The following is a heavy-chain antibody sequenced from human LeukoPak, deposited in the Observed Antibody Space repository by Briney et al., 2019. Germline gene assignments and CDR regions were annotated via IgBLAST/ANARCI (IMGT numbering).Heavy chain of an antibody. J-gene: IGHJ6*03. V-gene: IGHV1-2*02. CDR2: INPNSGGT. D-gene: IGHD1-26*01. CDR3: ARDGGIVGATTQENYYYYYYMDV. Sequence: ASVKVSCKASGYTFTGYYMHWVRQAPGQGLEWMGWINPNSGGTNYAQKFQGRVTMTRDTSISTAYMELSRLRSDDTAVYYCARDGGIVGATTQENYYYYYYMDVWGKRTTVTVSS. CDR1: GYTFTGYY.